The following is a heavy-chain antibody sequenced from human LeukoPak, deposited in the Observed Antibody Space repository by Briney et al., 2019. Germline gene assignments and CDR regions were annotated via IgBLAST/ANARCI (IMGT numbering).Heavy chain of an antibody. Sequence: GGSLRLSCAASGFTFSSYWMHWVRQAPGKGLEWVSGISWNSGSIGYADSVKGRFTISRDNAKNSLYLQMNSLRAEDTALYYCAKDGAWGQGTLVTVSS. CDR2: ISWNSGSI. J-gene: IGHJ4*02. CDR3: AKDGA. D-gene: IGHD4-17*01. V-gene: IGHV3-9*01. CDR1: GFTFSSYW.